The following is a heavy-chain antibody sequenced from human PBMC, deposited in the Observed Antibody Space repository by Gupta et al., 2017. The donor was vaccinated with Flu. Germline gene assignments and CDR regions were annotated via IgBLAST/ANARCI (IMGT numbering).Heavy chain of an antibody. CDR3: AKTPYDSNPFDH. CDR2: IWPDGSNK. Sequence: QVHLVQSGGNVVQPGGPLRLSCTASDFRFTTHAIPWIRQAPGKGLEWVAVIWPDGSNKYYADSVQGRFSISRDNSKNTVYLQMDGLRVEDTSVYYCAKTPYDSNPFDHWGQGTLVTVSS. V-gene: IGHV3-33*06. CDR1: DFRFTTHA. J-gene: IGHJ4*02. D-gene: IGHD4-11*01.